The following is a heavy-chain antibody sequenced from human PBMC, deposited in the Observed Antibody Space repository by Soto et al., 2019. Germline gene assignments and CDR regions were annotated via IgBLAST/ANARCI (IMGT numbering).Heavy chain of an antibody. CDR2: IGAYNGNT. V-gene: IGHV1-18*01. CDR1: GYTFTSYG. Sequence: ASVKVSCKASGYTFTSYGISWVRQAPGQGLEWMGWIGAYNGNTNYAQKLQGRVTMTTDTSTSTAYVELRSLRSDDTAVYYCARDYGASVTSFDIWGQGTMVTVSS. CDR3: ARDYGASVTSFDI. D-gene: IGHD4-17*01. J-gene: IGHJ3*02.